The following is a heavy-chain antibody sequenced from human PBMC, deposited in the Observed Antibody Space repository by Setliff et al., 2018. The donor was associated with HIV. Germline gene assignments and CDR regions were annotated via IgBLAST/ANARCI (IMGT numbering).Heavy chain of an antibody. D-gene: IGHD2-21*02. CDR2: THYSGSS. Sequence: PSETLSLTCTISGGFISNHYWNWIRQPPGKGLEWIGSTHYSGSSYYSPSLKSRVTISLGTSKNQFSLKLSSMTAADTAVYYCARDVGLCGVDCWPYFYFDSWGQGSPVTVSS. V-gene: IGHV4-59*11. CDR1: GGFISNHY. CDR3: ARDVGLCGVDCWPYFYFDS. J-gene: IGHJ5*01.